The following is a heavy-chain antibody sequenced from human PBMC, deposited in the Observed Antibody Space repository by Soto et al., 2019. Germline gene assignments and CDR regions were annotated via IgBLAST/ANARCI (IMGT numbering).Heavy chain of an antibody. Sequence: PSETLSLTCAVYGGSFSGYYWSWIRQPPGKGLEWIGEINHSGSTNYNPSLKSRVTISVDTSKNQFSLKLSSVTAADTAVYYCAREGQQLPYNWFDPWGQGTLVTVSS. CDR2: INHSGST. CDR3: AREGQQLPYNWFDP. CDR1: GGSFSGYY. V-gene: IGHV4-34*01. D-gene: IGHD6-13*01. J-gene: IGHJ5*02.